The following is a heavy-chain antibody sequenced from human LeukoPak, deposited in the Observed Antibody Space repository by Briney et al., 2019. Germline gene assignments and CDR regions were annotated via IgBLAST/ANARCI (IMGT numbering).Heavy chain of an antibody. CDR2: IHNSGSA. D-gene: IGHD3-3*01. CDR1: GGSISNYY. J-gene: IGHJ4*02. V-gene: IGHV4-4*08. CDR3: ASGHYDFWTGYYFDH. Sequence: PSETLSLTCTVSGGSISNYYWSWIRQAPGKGLEWIGYIHNSGSANYKPSLESRVAISFDTSKNQFSLKLSAVTAADTAVYYCASGHYDFWTGYYFDHWGQGTLDTVSS.